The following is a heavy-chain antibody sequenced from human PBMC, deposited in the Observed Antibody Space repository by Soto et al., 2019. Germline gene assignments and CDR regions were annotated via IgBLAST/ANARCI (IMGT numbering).Heavy chain of an antibody. J-gene: IGHJ4*02. Sequence: ASVKVSCKASGYAFTSYGISWVRQAPGQGLECMGWISVYNGNTNYAQKFQDRVTMTTDTSTSTAYMELRSLRSDDTAVYYCARVDHFGVVIISFDYWGQGTLVTVSS. V-gene: IGHV1-18*01. CDR1: GYAFTSYG. D-gene: IGHD3-3*01. CDR3: ARVDHFGVVIISFDY. CDR2: ISVYNGNT.